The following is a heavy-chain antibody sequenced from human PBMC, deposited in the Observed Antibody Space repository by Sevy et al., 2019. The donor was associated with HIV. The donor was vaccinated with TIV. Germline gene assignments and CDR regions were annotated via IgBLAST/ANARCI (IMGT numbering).Heavy chain of an antibody. CDR1: GFTFSHHN. CDR2: ISKSGSTT. V-gene: IGHV3-48*02. Sequence: GGSLRLSCAAFGFTFSHHNMNWVRQAPGKGLERISYISKSGSTTYFADSVRGRFTISRDNAKNSLFLEMHSLTDEDTAVYYCAREENRELGTIPLDSWGRGIQVTVSS. D-gene: IGHD7-27*01. J-gene: IGHJ4*02. CDR3: AREENRELGTIPLDS.